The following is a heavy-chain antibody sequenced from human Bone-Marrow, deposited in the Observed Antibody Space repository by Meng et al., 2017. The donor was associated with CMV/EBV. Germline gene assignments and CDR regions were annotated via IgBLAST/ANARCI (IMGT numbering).Heavy chain of an antibody. CDR2: INSDGSST. Sequence: SGCTFSSYWMHWVRQAPGKGLVWVSRINSDGSSTSYADSVKGRFTISRDNAKNSLFLQMNSLRAEDTAVYFCARAALGVSGTDGCFDYWGQGTLVTVSS. V-gene: IGHV3-74*01. CDR3: ARAALGVSGTDGCFDY. J-gene: IGHJ4*02. CDR1: GCTFSSYW. D-gene: IGHD1-1*01.